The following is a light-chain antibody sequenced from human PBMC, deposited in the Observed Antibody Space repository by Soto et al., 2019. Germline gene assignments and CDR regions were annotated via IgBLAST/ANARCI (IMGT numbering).Light chain of an antibody. CDR1: SSDVGGYNY. J-gene: IGLJ3*02. Sequence: QSALTQPASVSGSPGQSITISCTGTSSDVGGYNYVSWYQQHPGKAPKLMIYDVTNRPSGGSNRFSGSKSGNTAYLTISGLQAEDEADYYCSSYSSSSTPLVFGGGTKLTVL. V-gene: IGLV2-14*01. CDR3: SSYSSSSTPLV. CDR2: DVT.